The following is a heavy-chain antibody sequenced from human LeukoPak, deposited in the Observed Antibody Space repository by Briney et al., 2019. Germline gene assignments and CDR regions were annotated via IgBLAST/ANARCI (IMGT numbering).Heavy chain of an antibody. Sequence: SETLSLTCTVSGGSISSYYWSWIRQPAGKGLEWIGRIYTSGSTNYNPSLKSRVTMSVDTSKNQFSLKLSSVTAADTAVCYCAGQITMVRGVLNWFDPWGQGTLVTVSS. CDR3: AGQITMVRGVLNWFDP. CDR1: GGSISSYY. D-gene: IGHD3-10*01. CDR2: IYTSGST. J-gene: IGHJ5*02. V-gene: IGHV4-4*07.